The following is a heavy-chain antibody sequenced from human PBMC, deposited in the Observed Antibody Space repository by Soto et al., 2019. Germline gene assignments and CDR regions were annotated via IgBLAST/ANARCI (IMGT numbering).Heavy chain of an antibody. Sequence: SETLSLTCAVYGGSFSGYYWSWIRQPPGKGLEWIGEINHSGSTNYNPSLKSRVTISVDTSKNQFSLKLSSVTAADTAVYYCARVTVGAYHFDYWGQGTLVTVSS. CDR2: INHSGST. V-gene: IGHV4-34*01. D-gene: IGHD1-26*01. CDR3: ARVTVGAYHFDY. J-gene: IGHJ4*02. CDR1: GGSFSGYY.